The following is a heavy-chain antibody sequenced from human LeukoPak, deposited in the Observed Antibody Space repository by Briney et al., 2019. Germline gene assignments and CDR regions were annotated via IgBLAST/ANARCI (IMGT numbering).Heavy chain of an antibody. CDR1: GFTFDDYA. Sequence: PGGSLRLSCAASGFTFDDYAMHWVRQAPGKGLEWVSGISWNSGSIGYADSVKGRFTISRDNAKNSLYLQMNSLRAEDTALYYCAKDIRDFWSGRTDYYYYYGMDVWGQGTTVTVSS. J-gene: IGHJ6*02. CDR3: AKDIRDFWSGRTDYYYYYGMDV. CDR2: ISWNSGSI. V-gene: IGHV3-9*01. D-gene: IGHD3-3*01.